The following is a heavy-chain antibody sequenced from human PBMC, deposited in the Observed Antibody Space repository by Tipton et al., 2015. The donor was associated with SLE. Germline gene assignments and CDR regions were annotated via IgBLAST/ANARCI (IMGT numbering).Heavy chain of an antibody. V-gene: IGHV3-23*01. CDR2: IRGSGGST. Sequence: SLRLSCAASGFTLSSYDMSWVRHAPGEGLQWVSAIRGSGGSTYYADSVKGRFTISRDNSKNTLYLQMNSLRAEDTAVYYCATHDFGSGAEYFDLWGRGTLVTVSS. D-gene: IGHD3-3*01. J-gene: IGHJ2*01. CDR1: GFTLSSYD. CDR3: ATHDFGSGAEYFDL.